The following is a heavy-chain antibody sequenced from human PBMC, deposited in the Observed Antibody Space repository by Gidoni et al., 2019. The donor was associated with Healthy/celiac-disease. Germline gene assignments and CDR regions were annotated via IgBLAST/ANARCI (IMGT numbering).Heavy chain of an antibody. D-gene: IGHD3-3*01. J-gene: IGHJ6*02. CDR3: ARSQNDFWSGWPNYYYYYGMDV. Sequence: QVQLQESGPGLVKPSETLSLTCTVSGDSISSYYWSWIRQPPGKGLEWIGYIYYSGSTTYNPSLKSRVTISVDTSKHQFSLKLSSVTAADTAVYYCARSQNDFWSGWPNYYYYYGMDVWGQGTTVTVSS. V-gene: IGHV4-59*01. CDR1: GDSISSYY. CDR2: IYYSGST.